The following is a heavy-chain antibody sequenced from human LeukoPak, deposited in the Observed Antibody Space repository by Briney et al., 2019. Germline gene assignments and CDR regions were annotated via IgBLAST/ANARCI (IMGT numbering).Heavy chain of an antibody. J-gene: IGHJ6*03. D-gene: IGHD6-13*01. CDR2: ISSNGGST. Sequence: GGSLRLSCAASGFTFSSYAMHWVRQAPGKGLKYVSAISSNGGSTYYANSVKGRFTISRDNSKNTLYLQMGSLRAEDMAVYYCARGGGGSSSWYLYYYYYYMDVWGKGTTVTVSS. CDR3: ARGGGGSSSWYLYYYYYYMDV. V-gene: IGHV3-64*01. CDR1: GFTFSSYA.